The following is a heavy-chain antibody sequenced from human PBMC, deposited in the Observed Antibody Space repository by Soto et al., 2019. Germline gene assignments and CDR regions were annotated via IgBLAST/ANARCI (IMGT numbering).Heavy chain of an antibody. CDR3: ATTVAGIAAAALYGMDA. CDR1: GYSFTSYW. D-gene: IGHD6-13*01. CDR2: IDPSDSYT. V-gene: IGHV5-10-1*01. Sequence: GESLKISCKGSGYSFTSYWISWVRQMPGKGLEWMGRIDPSDSYTNYSPSFQGHVTISADKSISTAYLQWSSLKASDTAMYYCATTVAGIAAAALYGMDAWGQGTTVPVSS. J-gene: IGHJ6*02.